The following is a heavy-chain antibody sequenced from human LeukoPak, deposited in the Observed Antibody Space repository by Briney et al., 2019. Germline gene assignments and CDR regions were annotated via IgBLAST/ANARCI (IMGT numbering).Heavy chain of an antibody. D-gene: IGHD6-19*01. Sequence: SETLSLTCAVYGGSFSGYYWSWIRQPPGKGLEWIGEINHSGSTNYNPSPKSRVTISVDTSKNQFSLKLSSVTAADTAVYYCARDRNTGAVAGQLDYWGQGTLVTVSS. V-gene: IGHV4-34*01. J-gene: IGHJ4*02. CDR2: INHSGST. CDR1: GGSFSGYY. CDR3: ARDRNTGAVAGQLDY.